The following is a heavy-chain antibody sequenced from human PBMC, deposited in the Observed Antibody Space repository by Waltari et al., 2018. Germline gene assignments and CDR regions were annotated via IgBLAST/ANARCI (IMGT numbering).Heavy chain of an antibody. Sequence: QVQLQESGPGLVEPSETRSLTCTVSGDSIRGHYWTWIRQPPGKGLEWIGYIFYSATTNYNPSLKSRVTISGDMSKNQVSLTLTSVTAADTAVYYCARGFGDYCGEDCADPFDIWGRGTMVTVSS. CDR3: ARGFGDYCGEDCADPFDI. CDR1: GDSIRGHY. V-gene: IGHV4-59*11. CDR2: IFYSATT. D-gene: IGHD2-21*01. J-gene: IGHJ3*02.